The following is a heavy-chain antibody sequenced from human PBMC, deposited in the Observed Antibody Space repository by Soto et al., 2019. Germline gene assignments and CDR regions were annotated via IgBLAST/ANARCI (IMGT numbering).Heavy chain of an antibody. CDR1: GGSISSYY. D-gene: IGHD2-15*01. CDR2: IYYSGST. Sequence: PSETLSLTCTVSGGSISSYYWNWIRQPPGKGLELIGYIYYSGSTNYNPSLKSRVTISVDTSRNQFSLKLSSVTAADTAVYYCARLGSGGRYGDVDQGLDVRGQGNKVPV. CDR3: ARLGSGGRYGDVDQGLDV. V-gene: IGHV4-59*08. J-gene: IGHJ6*01.